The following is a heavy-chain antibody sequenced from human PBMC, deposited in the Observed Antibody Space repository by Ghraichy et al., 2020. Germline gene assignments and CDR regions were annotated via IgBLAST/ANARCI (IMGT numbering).Heavy chain of an antibody. D-gene: IGHD3-22*01. J-gene: IGHJ3*02. V-gene: IGHV1-24*01. Sequence: ASVKVSCKVSGYTLTELSMHWVRQAPGKGLEWMGGFDPEDGETIYAQKFQGRVTMTEDTSTDTAYMELSSLRSEDTAMYYCATGWPPHYYDSSGYGLPFDIWGQGTMVTVSS. CDR1: GYTLTELS. CDR3: ATGWPPHYYDSSGYGLPFDI. CDR2: FDPEDGET.